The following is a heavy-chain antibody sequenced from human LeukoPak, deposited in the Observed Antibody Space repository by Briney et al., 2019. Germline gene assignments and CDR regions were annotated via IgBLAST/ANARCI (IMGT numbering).Heavy chain of an antibody. CDR2: INGDGPTT. CDR1: GFTFSSYS. CDR3: ARRWYTGTYYYFDL. V-gene: IGHV3-74*01. D-gene: IGHD1-26*01. J-gene: IGHJ4*02. Sequence: GGSLRLSCAASGFTFSSYSMNWVRQAPGKGLVWVSRINGDGPTTSYADSVKGRFTISRVNAKSTLYLEMDSLRAEDTAIYYCARRWYTGTYYYFDLWGQGTLVTVSS.